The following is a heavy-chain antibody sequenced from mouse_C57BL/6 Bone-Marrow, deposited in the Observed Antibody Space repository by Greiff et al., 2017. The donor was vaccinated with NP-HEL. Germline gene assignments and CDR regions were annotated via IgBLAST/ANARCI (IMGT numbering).Heavy chain of an antibody. CDR3: ARLPRYAMDY. J-gene: IGHJ4*01. CDR1: GFTFSSYG. Sequence: EVKLVESGGDLVKPGGSLKLSCAASGFTFSSYGMSWVRQTPDKRLEWVATISSGGSYTYYPDSVKGRFTISRDNAKNTLYLQMSSLKSEDTAMYYCARLPRYAMDYWGQGTSVTVSS. V-gene: IGHV5-6*01. CDR2: ISSGGSYT.